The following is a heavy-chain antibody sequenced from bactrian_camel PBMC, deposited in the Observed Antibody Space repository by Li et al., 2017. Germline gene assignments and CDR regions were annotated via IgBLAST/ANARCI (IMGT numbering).Heavy chain of an antibody. V-gene: IGHV3S54*01. CDR1: GYLVDNRC. CDR3: AVGAYYSGGYYCVESWTFGY. D-gene: IGHD2*01. CDR2: IYTGLSTT. J-gene: IGHJ6*01. Sequence: HVQLVESGGGSVQAGGSLRLSCAASGYLVDNRCLGWFRQAPGKEREGVAAIYTGLSTTYSDNSVKGRCSITQDNDKNTLLLQMNNLISEDTAMYVCAVGAYYSGGYYCVESWTFGYWGQGTQVTVS.